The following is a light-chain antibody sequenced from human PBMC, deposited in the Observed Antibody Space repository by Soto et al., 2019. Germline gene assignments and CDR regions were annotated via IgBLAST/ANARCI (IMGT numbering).Light chain of an antibody. CDR3: QQSYSSPLT. CDR1: QSIRTY. Sequence: DIQMTQSPSSLYASVGDRVTITRRASQSIRTYLNWYQQIPGKAPNLLIYEASSLQGGVPSRFSGSGSGTDFTLTISSLQPEDFATYYCQQSYSSPLTFGGGTKVEIK. J-gene: IGKJ4*01. V-gene: IGKV1-39*01. CDR2: EAS.